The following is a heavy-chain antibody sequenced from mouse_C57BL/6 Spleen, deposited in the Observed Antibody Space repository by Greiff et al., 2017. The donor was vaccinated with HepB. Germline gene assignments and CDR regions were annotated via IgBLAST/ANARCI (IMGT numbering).Heavy chain of an antibody. CDR3: ARSHYYGSSYTAYWYFDV. CDR2: INPSNGGT. V-gene: IGHV1-53*01. D-gene: IGHD1-1*01. J-gene: IGHJ1*03. CDR1: GYTFTSYW. Sequence: QVQLQQPGTELVKPGASVKLSCKASGYTFTSYWMHWVKQRPGQGLEWIGNINPSNGGTNYNEKFKSKATLPVDKSSSTAYMQLSSLTSEDSAVYYCARSHYYGSSYTAYWYFDVWGTGTTVTVSS.